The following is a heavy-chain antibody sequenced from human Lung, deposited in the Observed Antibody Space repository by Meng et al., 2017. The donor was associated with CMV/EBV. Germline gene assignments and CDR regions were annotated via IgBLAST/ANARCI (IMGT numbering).Heavy chain of an antibody. CDR2: INGDGSST. CDR1: GFTFSSYW. J-gene: IGHJ4*02. CDR3: ARDVVEGSVWLGY. D-gene: IGHD2-15*01. Sequence: GGPLRLXCAASGFTFSSYWMHWVRQAPGKGLVWVSRINGDGSSTSYADSVKGRFTISRDNGKNTLYLQMNSLRAEDTAVYYCARDVVEGSVWLGYWGQGTLVTVSS. V-gene: IGHV3-74*01.